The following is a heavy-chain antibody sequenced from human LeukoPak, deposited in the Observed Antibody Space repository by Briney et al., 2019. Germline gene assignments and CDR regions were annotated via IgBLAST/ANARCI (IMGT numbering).Heavy chain of an antibody. CDR2: INWNGGST. D-gene: IGHD1-20*01. J-gene: IGHJ3*02. CDR3: ARDRGLTGTNDAFDI. V-gene: IGHV3-20*04. Sequence: GGSMRLSRAASGFTFDDYGMSWVRQAPGKVLGWVAGINWNGGSTGYADSVKGRFTISRDNAKNSLYLQMNSLRAEDTALYYCARDRGLTGTNDAFDIWGQGTMVTVSS. CDR1: GFTFDDYG.